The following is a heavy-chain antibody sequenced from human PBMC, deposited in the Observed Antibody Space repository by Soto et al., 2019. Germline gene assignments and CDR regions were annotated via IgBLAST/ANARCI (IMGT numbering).Heavy chain of an antibody. CDR2: ISPYNGNT. Sequence: ASVKVSCKTSGYTFTTYGVSWVRQAPGQGLEWMGWISPYNGNTNYAQRLQGRVTLTTDTSTNTAYMELRSLRSDDTALYYCAREDGYCSGGSCHSGGWLEPWGQGTLVTVPS. V-gene: IGHV1-18*01. CDR3: AREDGYCSGGSCHSGGWLEP. CDR1: GYTFTTYG. J-gene: IGHJ5*02. D-gene: IGHD2-15*01.